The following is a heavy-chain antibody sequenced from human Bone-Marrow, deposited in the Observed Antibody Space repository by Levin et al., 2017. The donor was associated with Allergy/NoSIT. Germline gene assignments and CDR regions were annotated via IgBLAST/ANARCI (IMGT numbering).Heavy chain of an antibody. CDR3: TRFVLGYCTTSTTCSQYWYFDL. V-gene: IGHV4-59*01. D-gene: IGHD2-2*01. Sequence: PSETLSLTCSVSGASISSYYWSWIRQPPGKGLEYIGYIYYSGITKYNPSLKSRVTMSVDTSKNQFSLKLTSVTAADTAVYYCTRFVLGYCTTSTTCSQYWYFDLWGRGTLVTVSS. CDR2: IYYSGIT. J-gene: IGHJ2*01. CDR1: GASISSYY.